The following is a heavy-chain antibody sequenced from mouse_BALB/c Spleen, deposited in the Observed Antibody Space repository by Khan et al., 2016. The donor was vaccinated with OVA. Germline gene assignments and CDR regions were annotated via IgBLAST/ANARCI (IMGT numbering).Heavy chain of an antibody. J-gene: IGHJ4*01. CDR3: TRDARRD. CDR2: INPKNGVT. CDR1: GYTFTEYT. V-gene: IGHV1-18*01. Sequence: EVQLQQSGPELVKPGASVKISCKTSGYTFTEYTLHWVKQSHGKSLEWIGVINPKNGVTSYNQKFKGKATLTVAKSSSTAYMEFRSLTSEDSAVYDCTRDARRDWGQGTSVTVSS.